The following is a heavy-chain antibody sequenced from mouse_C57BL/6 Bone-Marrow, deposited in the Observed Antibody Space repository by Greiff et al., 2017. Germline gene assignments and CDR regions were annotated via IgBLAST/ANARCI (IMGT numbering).Heavy chain of an antibody. V-gene: IGHV1-69*01. D-gene: IGHD2-12*01. CDR2: IDPSDSYT. CDR3: ARESVTTLFDY. Sequence: QVQLQQPGAELVMPGASVKLSCKASGYTFTSYWMHWVKQRPGQGLEWIGEIDPSDSYTNYNQKFKGKSTLTVDKSSSTAYMQLSSLTSEYSAVYYCARESVTTLFDYWGQGTTRTVSS. J-gene: IGHJ2*01. CDR1: GYTFTSYW.